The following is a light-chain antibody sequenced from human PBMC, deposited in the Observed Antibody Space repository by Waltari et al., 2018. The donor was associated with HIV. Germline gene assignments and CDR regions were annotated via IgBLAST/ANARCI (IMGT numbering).Light chain of an antibody. Sequence: QSVLTQPPSVSEAPGQRVTISCTGITSNIGAGYDVHWYQHLPGTAPKLLIYGNNNRPSGVPDRFSGSRSGTSSSLAITGLQAEDEAVYYCQSYDSSLSVNWVFGGGTKLTVL. CDR1: TSNIGAGYD. CDR2: GNN. CDR3: QSYDSSLSVNWV. J-gene: IGLJ3*02. V-gene: IGLV1-40*01.